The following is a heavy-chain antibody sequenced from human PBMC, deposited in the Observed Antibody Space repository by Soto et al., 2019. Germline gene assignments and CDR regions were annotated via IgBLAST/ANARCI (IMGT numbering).Heavy chain of an antibody. CDR2: ISSSTSHT. Sequence: QVQLVESGGGLVKPGGSLRLSCAVSGFTFSDYYMTWIRQAPGKGLEWVSYISSSTSHTNYADSVKGRFTIYRDNAKNSLLLQMNSRRAEDRAVYYCARGRGAAADYFDFWGQGTLVTVSS. J-gene: IGHJ4*02. CDR3: ARGRGAAADYFDF. V-gene: IGHV3-11*05. D-gene: IGHD6-13*01. CDR1: GFTFSDYY.